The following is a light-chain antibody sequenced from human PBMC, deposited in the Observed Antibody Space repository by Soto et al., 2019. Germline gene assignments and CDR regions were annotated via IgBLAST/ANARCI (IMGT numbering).Light chain of an antibody. J-gene: IGKJ2*01. CDR3: QQYGRSPYT. CDR2: GAS. Sequence: EIVLTQSPGTLSLSPGERATFSCRASQSVSSHFFAWYQQKPGQSPRLLIYGASIRATGVPDRFSGSGSGTDFTLTISRLEPEDFAVYYCQQYGRSPYTFGQGTKLEIK. CDR1: QSVSSHF. V-gene: IGKV3-20*01.